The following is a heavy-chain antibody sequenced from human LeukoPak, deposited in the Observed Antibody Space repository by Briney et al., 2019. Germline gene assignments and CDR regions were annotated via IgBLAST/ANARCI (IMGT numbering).Heavy chain of an antibody. D-gene: IGHD3-3*01. V-gene: IGHV4-39*01. CDR2: IYYSGST. J-gene: IGHJ4*02. CDR3: ASRYYDFWSGYQGAFGY. CDR1: GVSISSSSYY. Sequence: SETLSLTCTVSGVSISSSSYYWGWMRQPPGKGLEWIVSIYYSGSTYYNPSLKSRVTISVDTSKNQFSLKLSSVTAADTAVYYCASRYYDFWSGYQGAFGYWGQGTLVTVSS.